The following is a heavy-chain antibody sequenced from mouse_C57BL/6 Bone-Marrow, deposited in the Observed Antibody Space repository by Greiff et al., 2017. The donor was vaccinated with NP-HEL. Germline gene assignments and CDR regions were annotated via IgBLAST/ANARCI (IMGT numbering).Heavy chain of an antibody. CDR2: IDPNSGGT. J-gene: IGHJ3*01. V-gene: IGHV1-72*01. CDR3: ARDLFYSNYEAWVAY. CDR1: GYTFTSYW. Sequence: VQLQQPGAELVKPGASVKLSCKASGYTFTSYWMHWVKQRPGRGLEWIGKIDPNSGGTKYNEKFKNKATLTVDKPSSTAYMQLSSLTSEDSAVYYDARDLFYSNYEAWVAYWGQGPLVTVSA. D-gene: IGHD2-5*01.